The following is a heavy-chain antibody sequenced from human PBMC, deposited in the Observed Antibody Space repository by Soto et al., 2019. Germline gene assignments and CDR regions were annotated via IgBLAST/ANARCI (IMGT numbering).Heavy chain of an antibody. J-gene: IGHJ4*02. CDR1: GYSFTSHW. Sequence: EVQLVQSGAEVKKPGESLQISCQGSGYSFTSHWIGWVRQKPGKGLEWMGIVYPGDSDTRYSPSFQGQVTISADKSSTTAFLQWSGLKASDTAMYFCVRYQGGGVAATPFDFWGQGTLVTVSS. V-gene: IGHV5-51*03. D-gene: IGHD5-12*01. CDR3: VRYQGGGVAATPFDF. CDR2: VYPGDSDT.